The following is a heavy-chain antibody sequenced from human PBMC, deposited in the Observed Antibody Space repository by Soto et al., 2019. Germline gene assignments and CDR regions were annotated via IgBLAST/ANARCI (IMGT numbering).Heavy chain of an antibody. D-gene: IGHD2-15*01. CDR2: ISYDGSNS. J-gene: IGHJ6*02. CDR3: AGGDNYYALGV. CDR1: ASTFSNYI. Sequence: QLQLVESGGGVVQPGRSLRLSCAASASTFSNYIMHWVRQAPGKGLEWVAFISYDGSNSNYADFVEGRFTISRDNPKNMLYLQLSSLRPDDTAVYYCAGGDNYYALGVWSQGTTVTVSS. V-gene: IGHV3-30*04.